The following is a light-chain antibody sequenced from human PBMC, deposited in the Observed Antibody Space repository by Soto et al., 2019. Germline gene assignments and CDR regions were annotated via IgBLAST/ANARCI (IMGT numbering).Light chain of an antibody. CDR1: SSDIGDYNY. CDR3: SSHTSTSTWV. V-gene: IGLV2-14*01. J-gene: IGLJ3*02. CDR2: EVG. Sequence: QSVLTQPASVSGSPGQSITISCTGTSSDIGDYNYVSWYQQHPGKAPKLIIFEVGERPSGVSNRFSGSKSGYTASLTISGLQAEDEADYYCSSHTSTSTWVFGAGTK.